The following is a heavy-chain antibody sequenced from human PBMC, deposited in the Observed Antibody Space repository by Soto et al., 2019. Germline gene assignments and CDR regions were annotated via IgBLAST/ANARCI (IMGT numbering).Heavy chain of an antibody. CDR2: IYYSGST. J-gene: IGHJ4*02. V-gene: IGHV4-31*03. CDR3: ARARAAAGRIDY. D-gene: IGHD6-13*01. Sequence: QVQLQESGPGLVKPSQTLSLTCTVSGGSISSGGYYWSWIRQQPGKGLEWIGYIYYSGSTYYNPSLKRRVTISLDTSKNHFSLNLSSVTAADTAVYYCARARAAAGRIDYWGQGTLVTVSS. CDR1: GGSISSGGYY.